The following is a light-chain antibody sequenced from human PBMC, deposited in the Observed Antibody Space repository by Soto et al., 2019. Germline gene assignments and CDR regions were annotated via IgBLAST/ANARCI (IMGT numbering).Light chain of an antibody. Sequence: QSALTQPASVSGSPGQSITISCTGTSSDGGGYNYDSWYQQHPGKAPKLMIYEVSNRPSGVSNRFSGSKSGNTASLTISGLQAEDEADYYCSSYTSSSTPHHVFGTGAKLTVL. V-gene: IGLV2-14*01. CDR1: SSDGGGYNY. J-gene: IGLJ1*01. CDR3: SSYTSSSTPHHV. CDR2: EVS.